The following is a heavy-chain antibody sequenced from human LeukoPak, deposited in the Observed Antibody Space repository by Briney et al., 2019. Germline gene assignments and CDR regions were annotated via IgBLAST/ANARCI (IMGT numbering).Heavy chain of an antibody. D-gene: IGHD7-27*01. V-gene: IGHV1-8*01. CDR2: MTPNSGFS. CDR1: GYTFTSYD. CDR3: VTNWGSRYYSDMDV. Sequence: ASVKFSCKASGYTFTSYDINWVRQAAGQGLEWMGWMTPNSGFSGYAHKFRGRVTMTGNISISTAYMELSSLRSEDTAIYYCVTNWGSRYYSDMDVWGQGTTVTVSS. J-gene: IGHJ6*02.